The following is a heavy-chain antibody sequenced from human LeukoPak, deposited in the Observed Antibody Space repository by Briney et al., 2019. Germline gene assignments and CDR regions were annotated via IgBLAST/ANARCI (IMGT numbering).Heavy chain of an antibody. CDR2: IWYDGSNK. CDR1: GFTFSSYG. J-gene: IGHJ5*02. CDR3: ARATTVNWFDP. Sequence: GGSLRLSCAASGFTFSSYGMPWVRQAPGKGLEWVAVIWYDGSNKYYADSVKGRFTISRDNSKNTLYLQMNSLRAEDTAVYYCARATTVNWFDPWGQGTLATVSS. V-gene: IGHV3-33*01. D-gene: IGHD4-17*01.